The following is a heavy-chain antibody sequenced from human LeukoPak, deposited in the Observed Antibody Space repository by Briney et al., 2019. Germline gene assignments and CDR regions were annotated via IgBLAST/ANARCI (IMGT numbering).Heavy chain of an antibody. D-gene: IGHD3-22*01. CDR2: NSGGSS. CDR3: AKEGFSGYYYDSSGYPYYFDY. V-gene: IGHV3-23*01. Sequence: GGSLRLSCAASGFTFSTYGVYWVRQAPGKGLEWVSSNSGGSSYYADSVKGRFTISRDNSKNALYLQMNSLRAEDTAVYYCAKEGFSGYYYDSSGYPYYFDYWGQGTLVTVSS. CDR1: GFTFSTYG. J-gene: IGHJ4*02.